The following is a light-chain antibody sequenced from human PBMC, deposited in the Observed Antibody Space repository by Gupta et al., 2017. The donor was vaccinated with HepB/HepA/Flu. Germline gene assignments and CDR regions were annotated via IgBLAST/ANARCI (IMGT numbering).Light chain of an antibody. V-gene: IGLV2-18*02. CDR3: SSYTMSRTVI. CDR1: SSDIGTYNR. Sequence: QSALTQPPSVSGSPGQSVTISCTGTSSDIGTYNRVSWYQQPPGTAPRLMIYEVTHRPSGVPDRFSGSKSGNTASLTISGLQAEDEADCYCSSYTMSRTVIFGGGTRLTVL. J-gene: IGLJ2*01. CDR2: EVT.